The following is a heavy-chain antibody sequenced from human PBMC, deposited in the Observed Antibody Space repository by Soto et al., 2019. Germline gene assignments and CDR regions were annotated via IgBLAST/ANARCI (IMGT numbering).Heavy chain of an antibody. Sequence: GESLKTSCKGSGYSFTSYWISWVRQMPGKGLEWMGRIDPSDSYTNYSPSFQGHVTISADKSISTAYLQWSSLKASDTAMYYCARIYGSGSYYPGSDYYYYYGMDVWGQGTTVTVSS. J-gene: IGHJ6*02. CDR1: GYSFTSYW. CDR3: ARIYGSGSYYPGSDYYYYYGMDV. V-gene: IGHV5-10-1*01. D-gene: IGHD3-10*01. CDR2: IDPSDSYT.